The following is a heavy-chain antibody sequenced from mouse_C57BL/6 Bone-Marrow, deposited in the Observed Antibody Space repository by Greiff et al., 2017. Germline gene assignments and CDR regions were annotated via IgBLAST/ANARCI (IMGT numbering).Heavy chain of an antibody. CDR2: INPNNGGT. V-gene: IGHV1-26*01. Sequence: VQLQQSGPELVKPGASVKISCKASGYTFTDYYMNWVKQSHGKSLEWIGDINPNNGGTSYNQKFKGKATLTVDKSSSTAYMELRSLTSEDSAVYYCARREGSGPFAYWGQGTLVTVSA. CDR1: GYTFTDYY. J-gene: IGHJ3*01. D-gene: IGHD3-2*02. CDR3: ARREGSGPFAY.